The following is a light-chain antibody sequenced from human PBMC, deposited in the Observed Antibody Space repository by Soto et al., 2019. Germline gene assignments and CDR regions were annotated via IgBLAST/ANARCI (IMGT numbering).Light chain of an antibody. CDR3: QKYNSFWT. J-gene: IGKJ1*01. CDR1: QTISNW. Sequence: DIQMTQSPSTLSASVGDRVTISCRASQTISNWLAWYQQKPGKAPKLLIYDASSLESGVPSRFSGSGSGTECTLTISILQPEDVATYYCQKYNSFWTFGQGTKVEIK. CDR2: DAS. V-gene: IGKV1-5*01.